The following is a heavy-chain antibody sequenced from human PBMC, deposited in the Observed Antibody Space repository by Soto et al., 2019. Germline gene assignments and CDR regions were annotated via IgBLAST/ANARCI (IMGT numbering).Heavy chain of an antibody. D-gene: IGHD2-15*01. CDR1: GFTFSSYA. Sequence: GGSLRLSCAASGFTFSSYAMSWVRQAPGKGLEWVSAISGSGGSTYYADSVKGRFTISRDNSKNTLYLQMNSLRAEDTAVYYCAKDYSSGWWPMEYYGMDVWGQGTKVTVYS. CDR2: ISGSGGST. V-gene: IGHV3-23*01. J-gene: IGHJ6*02. CDR3: AKDYSSGWWPMEYYGMDV.